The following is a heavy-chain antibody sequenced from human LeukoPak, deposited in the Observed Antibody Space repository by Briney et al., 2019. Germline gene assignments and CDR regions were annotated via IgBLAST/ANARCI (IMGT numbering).Heavy chain of an antibody. CDR3: ARVINSGWLGGLSD. CDR2: INSDGSST. D-gene: IGHD6-19*01. Sequence: GGSLRLSCAASGFTFSTYWMHWVRQAPGKGLVWASRINSDGSSTTYADSVKGRFTISRDNAKNTLYLQMNSLRAEDTAVYYCARVINSGWLGGLSDWGQGTLVTVSS. J-gene: IGHJ4*02. V-gene: IGHV3-74*01. CDR1: GFTFSTYW.